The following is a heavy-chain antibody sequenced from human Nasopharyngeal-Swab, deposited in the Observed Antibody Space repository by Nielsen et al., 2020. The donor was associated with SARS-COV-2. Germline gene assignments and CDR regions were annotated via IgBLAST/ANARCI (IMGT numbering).Heavy chain of an antibody. CDR2: INAGNGNT. J-gene: IGHJ4*02. CDR3: ARYYSGSPGGFDY. D-gene: IGHD1-26*01. CDR1: GYTFTSYA. V-gene: IGHV1-3*01. Sequence: ASVKVSCKASGYTFTSYAMHWVRQAPGQRLEWMGWINAGNGNTKYSQKFQGRVTITRDTSASTAYMELSRLRSEDTAVYYCARYYSGSPGGFDYWGQGTLVTVSS.